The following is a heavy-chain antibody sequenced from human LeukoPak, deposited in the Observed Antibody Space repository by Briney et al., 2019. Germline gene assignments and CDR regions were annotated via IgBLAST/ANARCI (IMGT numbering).Heavy chain of an antibody. CDR2: INHSGST. J-gene: IGHJ3*02. CDR3: ARSPLGHAFDI. CDR1: GGSFSGYY. V-gene: IGHV4-34*01. Sequence: SETLSLTCAVYGGSFSGYYWSWIRQPPGKGLEWIGEINHSGSTNYNPSLKSRVTISVDTSKNQFSLKLSSVTAADTAVYYCARSPLGHAFDIWGQGTMVTVSS.